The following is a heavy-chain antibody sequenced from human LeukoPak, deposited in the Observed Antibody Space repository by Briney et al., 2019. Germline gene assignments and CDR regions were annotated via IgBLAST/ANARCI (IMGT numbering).Heavy chain of an antibody. CDR1: GFTFSGYA. D-gene: IGHD1-26*01. Sequence: GGSLRLSCAASGFTFSGYAMSWVRQAPGKGLEWVSYISSSSSTIYYADSVKGRFTISRDNSKNSLYLQMNSLRTEDTALYYCAKASQKWELLQIDYWGQGTLVTVSS. CDR3: AKASQKWELLQIDY. CDR2: ISSSSSTI. J-gene: IGHJ4*02. V-gene: IGHV3-48*04.